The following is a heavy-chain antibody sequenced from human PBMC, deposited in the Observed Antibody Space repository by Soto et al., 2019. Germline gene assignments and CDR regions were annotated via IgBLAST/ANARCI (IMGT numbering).Heavy chain of an antibody. J-gene: IGHJ6*02. Sequence: SETLSLTCAVSGGSISSSNWWSWVRQPPGKGLEWIGEIYHSGSTNYNPSLKSRVTISVDKSKNQFSLKLSSVTAADTAVYYCARDQTVTPHWRYYYGMDVWGQGTTVTVSS. V-gene: IGHV4-4*02. CDR3: ARDQTVTPHWRYYYGMDV. D-gene: IGHD4-17*01. CDR1: GGSISSSNW. CDR2: IYHSGST.